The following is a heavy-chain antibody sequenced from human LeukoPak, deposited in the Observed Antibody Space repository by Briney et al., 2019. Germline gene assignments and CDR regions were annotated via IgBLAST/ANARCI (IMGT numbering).Heavy chain of an antibody. V-gene: IGHV3-30*18. CDR2: ISYDGKSR. Sequence: GRSLRLSCAPSGFTFSSYAMHWVRQAPGKGLECVAVISYDGKSRYYVDSVKGRFTISRDSSKNTLYLQMDSLRAEDTAVYYCAKVLEVRYFDWLSPDYWGQGTLVTVSS. D-gene: IGHD3-9*01. CDR3: AKVLEVRYFDWLSPDY. J-gene: IGHJ4*02. CDR1: GFTFSSYA.